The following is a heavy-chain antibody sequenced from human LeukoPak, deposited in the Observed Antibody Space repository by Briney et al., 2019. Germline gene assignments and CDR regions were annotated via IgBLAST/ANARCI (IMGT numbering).Heavy chain of an antibody. D-gene: IGHD4-23*01. V-gene: IGHV1-46*01. CDR3: ARKTLGNPYDY. CDR2: INPSGGYT. J-gene: IGHJ4*02. Sequence: ASVKVSCKTSGYTFTSYYIHWVRQAPGQGLEWLGMINPSGGYTDYTQKFEGRVTMARDTSTSTVYMELRSLRSEDTAVYYCARKTLGNPYDYWGQGSLVTVSS. CDR1: GYTFTSYY.